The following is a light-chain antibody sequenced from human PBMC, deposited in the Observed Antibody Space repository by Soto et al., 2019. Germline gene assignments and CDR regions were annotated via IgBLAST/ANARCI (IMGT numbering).Light chain of an antibody. J-gene: IGLJ2*01. CDR1: SSDVGSYNL. Sequence: QSALTQPASVSGSPGQSITISCTGTSSDVGSYNLVSWYQQHPGKAPKLMIYEGSKRPSGVSNRFSGSKSGNTASLTISGLQTEDEAAYYCCSFVGSSTVVFGGGTKLTVL. V-gene: IGLV2-23*01. CDR2: EGS. CDR3: CSFVGSSTVV.